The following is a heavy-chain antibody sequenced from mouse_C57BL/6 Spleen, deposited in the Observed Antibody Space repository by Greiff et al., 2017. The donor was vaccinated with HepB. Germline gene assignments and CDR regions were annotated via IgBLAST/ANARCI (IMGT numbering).Heavy chain of an antibody. CDR3: ARRFGSSYVGAMDY. CDR2: ISSGSSTI. V-gene: IGHV5-17*01. CDR1: GFTFSDYG. D-gene: IGHD1-1*01. Sequence: EVQGVESGGGLVKPGGSLKLSCAASGFTFSDYGMHWVRQAPEKGLEWVAYISSGSSTIYYADTVKGRFTISRDNAKNTLFLQMTSLRSEDTAMYYCARRFGSSYVGAMDYWGQGTSVTVSS. J-gene: IGHJ4*01.